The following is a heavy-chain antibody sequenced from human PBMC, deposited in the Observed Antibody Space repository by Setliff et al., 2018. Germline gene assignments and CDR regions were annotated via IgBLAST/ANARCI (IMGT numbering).Heavy chain of an antibody. D-gene: IGHD3-10*01. Sequence: ASVKVSCKVSGYTLTELSMHWVRQAPGKGLEWMGGFDPEDGETIYAQKFQGRVTMTEDTSTDAAYMELSSLRSEDTAVYYCATERLLDYYGSGSYPSFDYWGQGTLVTVSS. J-gene: IGHJ4*02. CDR1: GYTLTELS. CDR2: FDPEDGET. V-gene: IGHV1-24*01. CDR3: ATERLLDYYGSGSYPSFDY.